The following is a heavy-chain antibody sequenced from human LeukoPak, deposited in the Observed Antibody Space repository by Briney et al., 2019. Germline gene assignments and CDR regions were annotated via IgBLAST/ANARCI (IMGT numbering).Heavy chain of an antibody. Sequence: ASVKVSCKASGYTFTSYGISWVRQAPGQGLEWMGWISAYNGNTNYAQKLQGRVTMTTDTSTSTAYMELRSLRSDDTAVYYCATRYEPNAFYDAFDIWGQGTMVTVSS. V-gene: IGHV1-18*01. CDR1: GYTFTSYG. D-gene: IGHD3-3*01. J-gene: IGHJ3*02. CDR2: ISAYNGNT. CDR3: ATRYEPNAFYDAFDI.